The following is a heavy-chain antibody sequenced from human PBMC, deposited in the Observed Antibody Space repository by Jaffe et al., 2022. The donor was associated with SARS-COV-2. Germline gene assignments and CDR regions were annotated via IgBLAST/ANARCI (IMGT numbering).Heavy chain of an antibody. CDR1: GFIFSSSA. D-gene: IGHD6-13*01. CDR2: IVVGNHKT. Sequence: QMQLVQSGPEMTKPGTSVRVTCKTSGFIFSSSAMHWVRQARGQRPEWMGWIVVGNHKTDYPQKFQDRVAISRDLSTATVFLELTTVTPEDTAVYYCAASNGGGRPFSSTLGLDVWGQGTTVTVSS. J-gene: IGHJ6*02. V-gene: IGHV1-58*02. CDR3: AASNGGGRPFSSTLGLDV.